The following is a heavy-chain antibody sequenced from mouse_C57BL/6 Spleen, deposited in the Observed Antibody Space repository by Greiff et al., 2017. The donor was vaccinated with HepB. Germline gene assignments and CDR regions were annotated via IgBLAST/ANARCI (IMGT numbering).Heavy chain of an antibody. J-gene: IGHJ4*01. CDR3: ARRTYYSNYYAMDY. CDR2: ISSGSSTI. CDR1: GFTFSDYG. Sequence: EVQLQESGGGLVKPGGSLKLSCAASGFTFSDYGMHWVRQAPEKGLEWVAYISSGSSTIYYADTVKGRFTISRDNAKNTLFLQMTSLRSEDTAMYYCARRTYYSNYYAMDYWGQGTSVTVSS. V-gene: IGHV5-17*01. D-gene: IGHD2-5*01.